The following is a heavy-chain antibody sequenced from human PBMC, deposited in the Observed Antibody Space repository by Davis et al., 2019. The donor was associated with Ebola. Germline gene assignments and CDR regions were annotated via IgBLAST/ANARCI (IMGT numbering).Heavy chain of an antibody. CDR3: ANDPRSRAYYYDSSGYWAY. CDR2: ISYDGSNK. J-gene: IGHJ4*02. Sequence: GESLKISCAASGFTFSSYGMHWVRQAPGKGLEWVAVISYDGSNKYYADSVKGRFTISRDNSKNTLYLQMNSLRAEDTAVYYCANDPRSRAYYYDSSGYWAYWGQGTLVTVSS. CDR1: GFTFSSYG. D-gene: IGHD3-22*01. V-gene: IGHV3-30*18.